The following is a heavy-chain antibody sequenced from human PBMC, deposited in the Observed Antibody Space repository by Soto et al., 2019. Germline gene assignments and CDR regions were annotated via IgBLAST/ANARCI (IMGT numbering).Heavy chain of an antibody. V-gene: IGHV4-4*07. CDR3: AREGASGFGMDV. D-gene: IGHD1-26*01. J-gene: IGHJ6*02. Sequence: QVQLQESGPGLVKPSETLSLTCNVSGGSIRSYYWSWVRQPAGKPLEWIGRTYTSGNTNYNPSLKSRVSMSVDTSKNQFSLEVTSVTAADTAVYYCAREGASGFGMDVWGLGTTVTVSS. CDR1: GGSIRSYY. CDR2: TYTSGNT.